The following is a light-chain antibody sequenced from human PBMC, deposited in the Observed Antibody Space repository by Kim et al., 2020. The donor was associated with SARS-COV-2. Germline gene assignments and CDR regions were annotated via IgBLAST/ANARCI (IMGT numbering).Light chain of an antibody. Sequence: VSPGESATLSCRASPSVSSNFGWYQQKPGQAPRLLIYGASTRATGIPARFSGSGSGTEFTLTISSLQSEDFAVYYCQQYNNWPPTFGQGTKVDIK. J-gene: IGKJ1*01. CDR2: GAS. CDR3: QQYNNWPPT. CDR1: PSVSSN. V-gene: IGKV3-15*01.